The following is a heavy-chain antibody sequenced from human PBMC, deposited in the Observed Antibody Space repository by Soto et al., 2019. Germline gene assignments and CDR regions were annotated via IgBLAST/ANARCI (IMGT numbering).Heavy chain of an antibody. CDR3: AKRLRLKVVTFDY. D-gene: IGHD2-15*01. Sequence: HPGGSLRLSCAASGFTFINFAMTWVRQAPGKGLEWVSSISGGDVATFYTDSVKGRFTISKDNSKNTVYLQMNSLRAEDTAVYYCAKRLRLKVVTFDYWGQGILVTVSS. V-gene: IGHV3-23*01. J-gene: IGHJ4*02. CDR1: GFTFINFA. CDR2: ISGGDVAT.